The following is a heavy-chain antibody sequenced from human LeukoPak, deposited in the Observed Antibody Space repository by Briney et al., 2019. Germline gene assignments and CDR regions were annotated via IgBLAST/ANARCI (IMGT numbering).Heavy chain of an antibody. CDR1: GYTFTSYG. J-gene: IGHJ6*03. V-gene: IGHV1-18*01. Sequence: ASVKVSCKASGYTFTSYGISWVRQAPGQGLEWMGWISAYNGNTNYAQKLQGRVTMTTDTSTSTAYMELSSLRSEDTAVYYCARGRGYCSSTSCYYYYYYYMDVWGKGTTVTVSS. CDR2: ISAYNGNT. D-gene: IGHD2-2*01. CDR3: ARGRGYCSSTSCYYYYYYYMDV.